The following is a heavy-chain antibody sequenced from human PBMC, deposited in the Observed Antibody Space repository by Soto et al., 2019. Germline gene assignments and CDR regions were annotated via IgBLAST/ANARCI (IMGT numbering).Heavy chain of an antibody. CDR3: ARGTVRGVTLYYYYGMDV. CDR1: GGTFSSYA. D-gene: IGHD3-10*01. J-gene: IGHJ6*02. V-gene: IGHV1-69*13. CDR2: IIPIFGTA. Sequence: SVKVSCKASGGTFSSYAISWVRQAPGQGLEWMGGIIPIFGTANYAQKFQGRVTITAEESTSTAYMELSSLRSEDTAVYYCARGTVRGVTLYYYYGMDVWGQGTTVTV.